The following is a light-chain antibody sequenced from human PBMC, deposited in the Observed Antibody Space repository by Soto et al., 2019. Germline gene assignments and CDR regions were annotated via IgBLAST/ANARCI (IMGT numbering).Light chain of an antibody. V-gene: IGKV3-20*01. CDR2: GVS. CDR3: GQFVSSPPRR. J-gene: IGKJ1*01. Sequence: EIVLPQSPGTLSLSPGEKATLSCRASQSVGDTFLSWYQQKPGLAPRLLIYGVSNRATGIPDRFSGSGSGTDFILTISRLEPEDFALYYCGQFVSSPPRRFGQGTK. CDR1: QSVGDTF.